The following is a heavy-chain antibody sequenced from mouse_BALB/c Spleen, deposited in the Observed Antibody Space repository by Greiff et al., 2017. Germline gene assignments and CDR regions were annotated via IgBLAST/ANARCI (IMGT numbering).Heavy chain of an antibody. Sequence: EVKLMESGPSLVKPSQTLSLTCSVTGDSITSGYWNWIRKFPGNKLEYMGYISYSGSTYYNPSLKSRISITRDTSKNQYYLQLNSVTTEDTATYYCARRYDGYFYAMDYWGQGTAVTVSS. CDR3: ARRYDGYFYAMDY. CDR2: ISYSGST. J-gene: IGHJ4*01. CDR1: GDSITSGY. V-gene: IGHV3-8*02. D-gene: IGHD2-3*01.